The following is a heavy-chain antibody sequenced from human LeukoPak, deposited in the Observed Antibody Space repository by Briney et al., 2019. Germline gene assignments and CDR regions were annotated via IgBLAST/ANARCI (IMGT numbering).Heavy chain of an antibody. V-gene: IGHV4-59*08. CDR3: ARQTGYFRY. CDR2: IYYSGST. D-gene: IGHD3-10*01. J-gene: IGHJ1*01. Sequence: SGTLSLTCTVSGVSISSDYWSWIRQPPGKGLEWIGHIYYSGSTNYNPSLKSRVTISVDTSKNQFSLKLNSVTAADTAVYYCARQTGYFRYWGQGILVAVSS. CDR1: GVSISSDY.